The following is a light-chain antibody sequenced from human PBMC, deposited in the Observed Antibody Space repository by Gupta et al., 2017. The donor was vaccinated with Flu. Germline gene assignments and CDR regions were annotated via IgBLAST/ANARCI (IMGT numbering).Light chain of an antibody. Sequence: QLVLTQSPSASASLGASVKLTCNLSSGHSSYAIAWHQQQPEKGPRDLMKVNSDGSHSKGDGIPDRFSGSSSGAERYLTISSLQSEDEADYYCQTWGTGIRVFGGGTKLTVL. CDR2: VNSDGSH. J-gene: IGLJ3*02. V-gene: IGLV4-69*01. CDR1: SGHSSYA. CDR3: QTWGTGIRV.